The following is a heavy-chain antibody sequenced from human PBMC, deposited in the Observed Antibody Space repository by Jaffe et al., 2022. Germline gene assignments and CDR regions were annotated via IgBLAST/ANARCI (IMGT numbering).Heavy chain of an antibody. CDR2: IYYSGST. J-gene: IGHJ3*02. Sequence: QVQLQESGPGLVKPSETLSLTCTVSGGSISSYYWSWIRQPPGKGLEWIGYIYYSGSTNYNPSLKSRVTISVDTSKNQFSLKLSSVTAADTAVYYCARDGAFGYYYDSSAIGAFDIWGQGTMVTVSS. CDR1: GGSISSYY. CDR3: ARDGAFGYYYDSSAIGAFDI. D-gene: IGHD3-22*01. V-gene: IGHV4-59*01.